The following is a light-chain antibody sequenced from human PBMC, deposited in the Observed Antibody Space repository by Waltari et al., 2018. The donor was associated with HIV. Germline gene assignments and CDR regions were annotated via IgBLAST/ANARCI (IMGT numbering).Light chain of an antibody. Sequence: DIQMTQFPYSLSASVGDRVTITCRASQNINNFLNWYQQKPGKAPKLLMYSASNLESGVPSRFSGSGSGTYFTLTISGLQPDDFATYYCRQSYGPPLTFGPGTKVDIK. CDR3: RQSYGPPLT. CDR2: SAS. CDR1: QNINNF. J-gene: IGKJ3*01. V-gene: IGKV1-39*01.